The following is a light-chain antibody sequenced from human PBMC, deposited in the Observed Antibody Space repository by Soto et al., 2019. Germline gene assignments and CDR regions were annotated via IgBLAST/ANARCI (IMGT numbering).Light chain of an antibody. Sequence: QPVLTQPPSASGTPGRRVVISCSGSSSNIGNNTVNWYQQLPGTAPKLLIYSNNHRPSGVPDRFSGSKSGTSASLAISGLQSDDEADYYCAAWDDSLNGYVFATGTKLTVL. CDR1: SSNIGNNT. V-gene: IGLV1-44*01. CDR2: SNN. CDR3: AAWDDSLNGYV. J-gene: IGLJ1*01.